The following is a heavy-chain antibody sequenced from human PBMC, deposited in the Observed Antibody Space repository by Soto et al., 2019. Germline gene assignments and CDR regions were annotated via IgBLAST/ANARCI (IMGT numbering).Heavy chain of an antibody. V-gene: IGHV1-18*01. CDR3: AIDLGQQLFDY. Sequence: QVQLVQSGAEVKKPGASVKVSCKASGYTFTGYGISWVRQAPGQGLEWMGWISAYNGNKKYAQKLQGRVSMTTDTTTSTAYMELRSLRSDDTAVYYCAIDLGQQLFDYWGQVTLVTVSS. CDR1: GYTFTGYG. J-gene: IGHJ4*02. CDR2: ISAYNGNK. D-gene: IGHD6-13*01.